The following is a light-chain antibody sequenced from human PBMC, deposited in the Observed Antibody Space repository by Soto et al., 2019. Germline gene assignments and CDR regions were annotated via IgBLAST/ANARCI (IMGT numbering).Light chain of an antibody. Sequence: DIQMTQSPSSLSASVGDRVTITCRASQGISNYLAWYQQKPGKVHKLLIYAASTLQSGVPSRFSGSGSGTDFTHTISSLQLEDVATYYCQKYNSAPRTFGQGTKVEIK. CDR2: AAS. J-gene: IGKJ1*01. CDR1: QGISNY. V-gene: IGKV1-27*01. CDR3: QKYNSAPRT.